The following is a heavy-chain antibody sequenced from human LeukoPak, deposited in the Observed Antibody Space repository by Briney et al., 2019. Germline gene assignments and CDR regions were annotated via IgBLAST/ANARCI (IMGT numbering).Heavy chain of an antibody. CDR3: ARLARAAGTSIDYWYFDL. J-gene: IGHJ2*01. CDR2: IYYSGST. Sequence: PSETLSLTCTVSGGSISSDYWSWIRQSPGKGLELIAYIYYSGSTNYNLSLKSRITLSVDTSKNHFSLKLSSVTAADTAVYYCARLARAAGTSIDYWYFDLWGRGTLVTVSS. CDR1: GGSISSDY. D-gene: IGHD6-13*01. V-gene: IGHV4-59*01.